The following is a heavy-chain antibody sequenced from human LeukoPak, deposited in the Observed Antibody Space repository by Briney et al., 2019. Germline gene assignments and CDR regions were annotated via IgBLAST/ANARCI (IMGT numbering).Heavy chain of an antibody. V-gene: IGHV4-34*01. CDR2: INHSGST. J-gene: IGHJ4*02. CDR1: GGSFSGYY. CDR3: ARGPCYGCGVDH. D-gene: IGHD5-18*01. Sequence: PSETLSLTCAVYGGSFSGYYWSWIRQPPGKGLEWIGEINHSGSTNYNPSLKSRVTISVDTSKNHFSLKLSSVTAADTAVYYCARGPCYGCGVDHWGRGTLVTVSS.